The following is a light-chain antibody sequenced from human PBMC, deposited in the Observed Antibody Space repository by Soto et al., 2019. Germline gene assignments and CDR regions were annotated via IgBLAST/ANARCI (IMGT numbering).Light chain of an antibody. V-gene: IGKV3-20*01. CDR1: QSVSIRY. CDR2: GAS. Sequence: EIVLTQSPGTLSLSPGERATLSCRASQSVSIRYLAWYQQKPGQAPRLLIYGASSRATGIPDRFSGSGSGTEFTLTISRLEPEDFAVYYCQQYGSSPQTFGGGTKVEI. J-gene: IGKJ4*01. CDR3: QQYGSSPQT.